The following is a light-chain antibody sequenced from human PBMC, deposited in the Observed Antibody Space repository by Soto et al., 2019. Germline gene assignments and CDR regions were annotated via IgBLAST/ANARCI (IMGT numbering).Light chain of an antibody. V-gene: IGKV1-12*01. Sequence: DLQMTQSPSSVSASVGDRVTLTCRASQGISSWLAWYQQKPGKAPKLLVYAASDLQSGVPARFSGSGSGTDLTLTISGLQPEDCATYYCQQAKRFPRTFRPGTKVDI. J-gene: IGKJ3*01. CDR3: QQAKRFPRT. CDR2: AAS. CDR1: QGISSW.